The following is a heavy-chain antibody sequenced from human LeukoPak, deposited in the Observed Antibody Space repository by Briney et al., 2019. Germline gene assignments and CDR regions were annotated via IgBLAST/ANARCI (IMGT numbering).Heavy chain of an antibody. CDR2: IYYSGST. Sequence: SETLSLTCTVSGGSISSYYWSWIRQPPGKGLEWIGYIYYSGSTNYNPSLKSRVTISVDTSKNQFSLKMRSVTAADTAVYYCARDRRDTSMVWDYWGQRTLVTVSS. CDR3: ARDRRDTSMVWDY. V-gene: IGHV4-59*01. CDR1: GGSISSYY. J-gene: IGHJ4*02. D-gene: IGHD5-18*01.